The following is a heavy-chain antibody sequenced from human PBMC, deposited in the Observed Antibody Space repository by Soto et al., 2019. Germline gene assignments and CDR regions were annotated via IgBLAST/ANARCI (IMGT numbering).Heavy chain of an antibody. CDR3: AREWNGVVVVPAAIRAYYGMDV. CDR2: ISSSGSTI. J-gene: IGHJ6*02. D-gene: IGHD2-2*02. CDR1: GFTFSSYE. V-gene: IGHV3-48*03. Sequence: GGSLRLSCAASGFTFSSYEMNWVRQAPGKGLEWVSYISSSGSTIYYADSVKGRFTISRDNAKNSLYLQMNSLRAEDTAVYYCAREWNGVVVVPAAIRAYYGMDVWGQGTTVTVSS.